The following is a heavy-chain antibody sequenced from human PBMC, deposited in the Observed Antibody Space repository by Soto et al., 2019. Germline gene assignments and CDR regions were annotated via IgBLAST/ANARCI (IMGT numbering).Heavy chain of an antibody. CDR1: GFTVSSNY. D-gene: IGHD5-18*01. V-gene: IGHV3-53*01. Sequence: PGGSLRLSCAASGFTVSSNYMSWVRQAPGKGLEWVSVIYSGGSTYYADSVKGRFTISRDNSKNTLYLQMNSLRAEDTAVYYCARVRDVDTAMVLYFDYWGQGTLVTVSS. CDR3: ARVRDVDTAMVLYFDY. J-gene: IGHJ4*02. CDR2: IYSGGST.